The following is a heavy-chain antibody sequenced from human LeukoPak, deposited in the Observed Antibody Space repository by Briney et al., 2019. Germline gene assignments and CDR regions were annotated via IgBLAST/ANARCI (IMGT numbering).Heavy chain of an antibody. CDR2: ISSSSSYI. CDR3: ARRSHGYSGQISPLYYYYMDV. CDR1: GFTFSSYS. D-gene: IGHD5-12*01. V-gene: IGHV3-21*01. Sequence: PGGSLRLSCAASGFTFSSYSMNWVRQAPGKGLEWVSSISSSSSYIYYADSVKGRFTISRDNAKNSLYLQMNSLRAEDTAVYYCARRSHGYSGQISPLYYYYMDVWGKGTTVTVSS. J-gene: IGHJ6*03.